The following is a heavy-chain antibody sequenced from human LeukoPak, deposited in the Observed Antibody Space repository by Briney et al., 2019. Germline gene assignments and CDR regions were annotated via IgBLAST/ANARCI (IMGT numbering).Heavy chain of an antibody. Sequence: GGSLRLSCAASGFTFTSYSMNWVRQAPGRGLEWVSLITWDGGRTYYADSVKGRFTISRDNSKNSLYLQMNSLRAEDTALYYCAKDIRVLWFGFGYWGQGTPVTVSS. CDR3: AKDIRVLWFGFGY. CDR1: GFTFTSYS. V-gene: IGHV3-43D*03. CDR2: ITWDGGRT. J-gene: IGHJ4*02. D-gene: IGHD3-10*01.